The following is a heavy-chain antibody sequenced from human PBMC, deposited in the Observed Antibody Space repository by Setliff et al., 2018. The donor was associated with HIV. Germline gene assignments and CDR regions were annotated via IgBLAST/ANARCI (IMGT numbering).Heavy chain of an antibody. CDR3: ARDKWASGFDF. J-gene: IGHJ4*01. CDR1: GFTFSTYG. D-gene: IGHD1-26*01. CDR2: ISSSGFPI. V-gene: IGHV3-48*01. Sequence: GGSLRLSCEASGFTFSTYGMNWVRHASGKGLEWVAQISSSGFPIYYADSGRGRFTASRDNARNSFYLQMNSLRVDDTAVYFCARDKWASGFDFWGHGTLVTVSS.